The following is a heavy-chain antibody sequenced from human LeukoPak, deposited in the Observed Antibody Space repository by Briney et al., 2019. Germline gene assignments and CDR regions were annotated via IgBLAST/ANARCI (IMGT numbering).Heavy chain of an antibody. CDR2: ISQSGGRRT. Sequence: GGSLRLSCAASGFTFSSYAMTWVRQSPGKGLEWVSFISQSGGRRTDYADSVKGRFTISRDNSKNTLYLQMNSLRAEDTALYYCARDLGCSTTSCRYNWFDPWGQGTLVTVSS. V-gene: IGHV3-23*01. D-gene: IGHD2-2*01. CDR3: ARDLGCSTTSCRYNWFDP. J-gene: IGHJ5*02. CDR1: GFTFSSYA.